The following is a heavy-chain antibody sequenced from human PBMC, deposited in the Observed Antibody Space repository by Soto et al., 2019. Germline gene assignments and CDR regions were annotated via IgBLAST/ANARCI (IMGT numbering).Heavy chain of an antibody. D-gene: IGHD3-3*01. V-gene: IGHV3-30-3*01. Sequence: VGPLRLSCEASGVTVTSYAMHWVRQAPGEGLEWVAVISYDGSNKYYADSVKGRFTISRDNSKNTLYQQMNSLRAEDTAVYYCARAEGLRFLEWLFYGMDVWGQGPTVTVSS. CDR3: ARAEGLRFLEWLFYGMDV. J-gene: IGHJ6*02. CDR2: ISYDGSNK. CDR1: GVTVTSYA.